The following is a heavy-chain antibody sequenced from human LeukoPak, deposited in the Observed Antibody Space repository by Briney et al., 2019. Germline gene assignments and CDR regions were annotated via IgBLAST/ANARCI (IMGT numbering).Heavy chain of an antibody. CDR1: GYTFTGYY. D-gene: IGHD3-3*01. CDR2: INPNSGGT. V-gene: IGHV1-2*02. Sequence: ASVKVSCKASGYTFTGYYMHWVRQAPGQGLEWMGWINPNSGGTNYAQKFQGRVTMTRDTSISTAYMELSRLRSDDTAVYYCARPFWSGYSNDYWGQGTLVTVSS. CDR3: ARPFWSGYSNDY. J-gene: IGHJ4*02.